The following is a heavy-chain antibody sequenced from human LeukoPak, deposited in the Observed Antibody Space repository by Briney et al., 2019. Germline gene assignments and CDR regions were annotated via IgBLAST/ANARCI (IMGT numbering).Heavy chain of an antibody. D-gene: IGHD3-22*01. CDR3: AREHDSSGYYSFYDY. CDR1: GYTFTGYY. Sequence: ASVKVPCKASGYTFTGYYMHWVRQATGQGLEWMGWMNPNSGNTGYAQKFRGRVTMTRNTSISTAYMELSSLRSEDTAVYYCAREHDSSGYYSFYDYWGQGTLVTVSS. J-gene: IGHJ4*02. V-gene: IGHV1-8*02. CDR2: MNPNSGNT.